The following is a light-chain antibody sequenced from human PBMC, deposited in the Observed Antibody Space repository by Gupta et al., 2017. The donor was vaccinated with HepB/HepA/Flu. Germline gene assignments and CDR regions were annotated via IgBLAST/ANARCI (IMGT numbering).Light chain of an antibody. CDR3: QAWDSSTVV. Sequence: SYELTQPPSVSVSPGQTASITCSGDKLGHKYVCWYQQKPGQSPVLVIYQDTKRPSGIPERFSGSNPGNTATLTISGTQAMDEADYYCQAWDSSTVVFGVGTKLTVL. CDR2: QDT. CDR1: KLGHKY. V-gene: IGLV3-1*01. J-gene: IGLJ2*01.